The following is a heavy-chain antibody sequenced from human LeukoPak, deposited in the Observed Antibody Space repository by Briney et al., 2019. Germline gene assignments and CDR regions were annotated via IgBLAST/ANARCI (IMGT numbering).Heavy chain of an antibody. D-gene: IGHD5-24*01. J-gene: IGHJ5*02. Sequence: GESLKISCQGSGTIFTNYWIGWVRQMPGKGLEWMGIIHLANSDTRSSPSLQGRVTISADRSTITAYLQWSSLTASDTAIYYCAAALDGTTWFDPWGQGTLVTVSS. CDR2: IHLANSDT. V-gene: IGHV5-51*01. CDR1: GTIFTNYW. CDR3: AAALDGTTWFDP.